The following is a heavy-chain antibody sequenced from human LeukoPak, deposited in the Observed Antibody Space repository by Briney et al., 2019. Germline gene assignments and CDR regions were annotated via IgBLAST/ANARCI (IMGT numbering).Heavy chain of an antibody. D-gene: IGHD6-13*01. Sequence: PGGSLRLSCAASGFTFSSYSMNWVRQAPGKGLEWVSYISSSSSTIYYADSVKGRFTISRDNAKNSLYLQMNSLRAEDTAVYYCARERYSSSWYTFDIWGQGTMVTVSS. CDR1: GFTFSSYS. J-gene: IGHJ3*02. CDR3: ARERYSSSWYTFDI. V-gene: IGHV3-48*04. CDR2: ISSSSSTI.